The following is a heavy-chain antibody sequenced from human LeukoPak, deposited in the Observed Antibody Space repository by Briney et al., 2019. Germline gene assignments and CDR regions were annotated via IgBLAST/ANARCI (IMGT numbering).Heavy chain of an antibody. J-gene: IGHJ6*02. CDR2: TYYSGGT. Sequence: SETLSLTCTVSGXSISSYYGNWIRQPPGKGLEWIGYTYYSGGTNYNPSLKSRVTISVDTSKNQFSLKLSSVTAADTAVYYCARRVPGYYGMDVWGQGTTVTVSS. V-gene: IGHV4-59*01. CDR1: GXSISSYY. D-gene: IGHD3-10*01. CDR3: ARRVPGYYGMDV.